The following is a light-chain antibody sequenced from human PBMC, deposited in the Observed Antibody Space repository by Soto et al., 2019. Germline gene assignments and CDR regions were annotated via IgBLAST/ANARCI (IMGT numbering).Light chain of an antibody. Sequence: QSALTQPASVSGSPGQSIAISCTGTSSDVGGYYSVSWYQQHPGKAPKLVIYDVSNRPSGVSNRFSGSKSGNTASLTISRLQAEDEADYYCSSYTSSSTRVFGGGTKLTVL. J-gene: IGLJ2*01. V-gene: IGLV2-14*01. CDR1: SSDVGGYYS. CDR2: DVS. CDR3: SSYTSSSTRV.